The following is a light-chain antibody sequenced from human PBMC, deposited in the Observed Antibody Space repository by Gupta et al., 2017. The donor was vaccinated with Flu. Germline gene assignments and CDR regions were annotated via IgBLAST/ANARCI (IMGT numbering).Light chain of an antibody. CDR1: NGHGGFA. Sequence: LSNGHGGFAIAWHQQRPDKGPRYSMNVQRDRSHTQGDGIPDRFSGSSSGPERYLTIPSLQSEDEADYYCPTRGTGLCVCGGRTKLTVL. CDR3: PTRGTGLCV. J-gene: IGLJ3*02. V-gene: IGLV4-69*01. CDR2: VQRDRSH.